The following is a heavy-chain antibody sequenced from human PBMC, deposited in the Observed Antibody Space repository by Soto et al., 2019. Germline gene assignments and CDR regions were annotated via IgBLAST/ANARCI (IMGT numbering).Heavy chain of an antibody. J-gene: IGHJ3*02. CDR3: AGTRSGPDAFDI. CDR1: GLSFSIYA. CDR2: IRKNIEST. V-gene: IGHV3-23*01. D-gene: IGHD1-7*01. Sequence: GGSLRLSCAASGLSFSIYAMSWARQAPRKGLEWVSTIRKNIESTHYADSVRGRFTISRDNARNTLYLQMNSLRAEDTAVYYCAGTRSGPDAFDIWGQGTMVTVSS.